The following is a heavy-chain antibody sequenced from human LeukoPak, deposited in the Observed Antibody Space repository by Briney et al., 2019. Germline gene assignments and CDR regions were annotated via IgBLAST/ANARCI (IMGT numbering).Heavy chain of an antibody. CDR2: ISGSGGST. CDR1: GFTFSSYA. D-gene: IGHD3-16*01. J-gene: IGHJ6*04. CDR3: VKVGRDYYYGLDV. Sequence: HPGGSLRLSCAASGFTFSSYAMSWVRQAPGKGLEWVSAISGSGGSTYYADSVKGRFTISRDKSKNTLYLQMNSLRAEDTAVYYCVKVGRDYYYGLDVWGKGTTVTVSS. V-gene: IGHV3-23*01.